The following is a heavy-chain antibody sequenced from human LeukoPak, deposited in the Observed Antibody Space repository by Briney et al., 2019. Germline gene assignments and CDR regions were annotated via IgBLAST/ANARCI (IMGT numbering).Heavy chain of an antibody. CDR2: ISGSGGST. Sequence: GGSLRLSCAASGFTFSSYAMSWVRQAPGKGLEWVSAISGSGGSTYYADSVKGRFTISRDNSKNTLYLQMNSLRAEDTAVYYCAKYRNYYDSSGLGYWGQGTLVTVSS. CDR3: AKYRNYYDSSGLGY. J-gene: IGHJ4*02. CDR1: GFTFSSYA. D-gene: IGHD3-22*01. V-gene: IGHV3-23*01.